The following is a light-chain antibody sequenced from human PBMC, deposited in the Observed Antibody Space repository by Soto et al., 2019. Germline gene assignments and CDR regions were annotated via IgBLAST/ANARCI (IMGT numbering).Light chain of an antibody. CDR1: DIGSKS. J-gene: IGLJ2*01. Sequence: SYELTQPPSVSVAPGMTARITCGGNDIGSKSVHWYQQKPGQAPVLVIYYEIDRPSGIPERFSGSNSGNTATLTITRVDAGDEADYYCHVWDSDTKHVVFGGGTKVTVL. V-gene: IGLV3-21*01. CDR3: HVWDSDTKHVV. CDR2: YEI.